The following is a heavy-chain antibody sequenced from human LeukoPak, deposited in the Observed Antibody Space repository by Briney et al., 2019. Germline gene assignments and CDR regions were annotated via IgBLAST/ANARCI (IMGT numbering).Heavy chain of an antibody. J-gene: IGHJ3*02. V-gene: IGHV1-18*01. D-gene: IGHD3-22*01. CDR3: ARAEYYYDSSGYHPDAFDI. CDR1: GCTFTSYG. CDR2: ISAYNGNT. Sequence: ASVKVSCKASGCTFTSYGISWVRQAPGQGLEWMGWISAYNGNTNYAQKLQGRVTMTTDTSTSTAYMELRSLRSDDTAVYYCARAEYYYDSSGYHPDAFDIWGQGTMVTVSS.